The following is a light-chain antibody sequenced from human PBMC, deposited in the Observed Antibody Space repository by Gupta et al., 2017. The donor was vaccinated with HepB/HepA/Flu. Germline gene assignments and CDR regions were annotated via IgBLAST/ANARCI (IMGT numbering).Light chain of an antibody. CDR3: QSFDRSLSGAV. CDR2: GNT. V-gene: IGLV1-40*01. Sequence: SVLTPPPSSCGPAGQGVTISCTSNSSNIGAYYDVHWYQQLPGKAPKLVINGNTNRPSGVSDRFSAARSGTSASLAITGLQTEDEADYYCQSFDRSLSGAVFGGGTKVTVL. CDR1: SSNIGAYYD. J-gene: IGLJ3*02.